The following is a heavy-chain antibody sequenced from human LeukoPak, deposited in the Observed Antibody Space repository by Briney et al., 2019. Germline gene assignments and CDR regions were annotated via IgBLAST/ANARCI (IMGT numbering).Heavy chain of an antibody. D-gene: IGHD5-24*01. Sequence: GGSLRLSCATSGLNFRTTWMHWVRQAPGKGLVWVSRITRDGSGANYADSVKGRFTISRDNARSTLYLQMNSLRAEDTAVYYCARDGDGYNFDYWGQGALVIVSS. CDR1: GLNFRTTW. CDR2: ITRDGSGA. V-gene: IGHV3-74*01. CDR3: ARDGDGYNFDY. J-gene: IGHJ4*02.